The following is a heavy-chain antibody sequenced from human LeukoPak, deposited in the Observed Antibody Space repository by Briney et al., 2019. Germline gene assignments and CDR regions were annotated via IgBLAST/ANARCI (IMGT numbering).Heavy chain of an antibody. CDR3: ARGARAGNNLEPLDY. CDR1: GGSMSSYY. J-gene: IGHJ4*02. Sequence: SETLSLTCTVSGGSMSSYYWSWIRQPPGKGLEWIGYIYYSGSTKYNPSLKSRVTISVDTSKNQLSLKLSSVTAADTAVYYCARGARAGNNLEPLDYGGKGTLVTVSS. CDR2: IYYSGST. D-gene: IGHD5-24*01. V-gene: IGHV4-59*08.